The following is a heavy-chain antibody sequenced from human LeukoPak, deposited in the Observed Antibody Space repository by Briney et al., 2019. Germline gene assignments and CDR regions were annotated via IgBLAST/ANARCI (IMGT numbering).Heavy chain of an antibody. CDR3: ASTLRFLEWLFPGMDY. Sequence: GGSLRLSCAASGFTFSSYAMHWVRQAPGKGLEWVAVISYDGSNKYYADSVKGRFTISRDNSKNTLYLQMNSLRAEDTAVYYCASTLRFLEWLFPGMDYWGQGTLVTVSS. CDR1: GFTFSSYA. D-gene: IGHD3-3*01. J-gene: IGHJ4*02. CDR2: ISYDGSNK. V-gene: IGHV3-30-3*01.